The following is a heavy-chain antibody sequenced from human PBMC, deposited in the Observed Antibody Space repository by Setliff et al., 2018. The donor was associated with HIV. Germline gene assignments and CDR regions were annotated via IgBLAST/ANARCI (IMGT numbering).Heavy chain of an antibody. CDR3: ARGRVFCNGDSCYHLDY. V-gene: IGHV4-59*12. J-gene: IGHJ4*02. D-gene: IGHD2-15*01. Sequence: SETLSLTCTVSRGSIKYYFWSWIRQPPGKGLECIGHISYSGTTNYNPSLKSPLSISIDTSKNQFYLNLRSVTAADTAVYYCARGRVFCNGDSCYHLDYWGQGIPVTVSS. CDR2: ISYSGTT. CDR1: RGSIKYYF.